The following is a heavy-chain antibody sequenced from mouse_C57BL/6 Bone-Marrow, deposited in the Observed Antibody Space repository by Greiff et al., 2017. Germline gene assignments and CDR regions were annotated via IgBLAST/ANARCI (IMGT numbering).Heavy chain of an antibody. CDR1: GYTFTSYW. J-gene: IGHJ3*01. Sequence: QVQLQQSGAELAKPGASVKLSCKASGYTFTSYWMHWVKQRPGQGLGWIGYINPSSGYTKYNQKFKDKATLTADKSSSTAYMQLSSLTYEDSAVYYCGRSYGSNYGGVADRGQGTLVTVSA. CDR3: GRSYGSNYGGVAD. CDR2: INPSSGYT. V-gene: IGHV1-7*01. D-gene: IGHD1-1*01.